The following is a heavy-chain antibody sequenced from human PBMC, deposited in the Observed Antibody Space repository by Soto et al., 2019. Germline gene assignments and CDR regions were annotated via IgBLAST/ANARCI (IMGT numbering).Heavy chain of an antibody. Sequence: QITLKESGPTLVKPTQTLTLTCTFSGFSLSTSGVGVGWIRQPPGKALEWLALIYWNDDKHYSRSLKSRPTTXKXXSRSRAVLAMTNMDPGDTAACCSAYSSLAYDACHVWGHGTIVTVSS. CDR3: AYSSLAYDACHV. D-gene: IGHD3-16*01. CDR2: IYWNDDK. CDR1: GFSLSTSGVG. J-gene: IGHJ3*01. V-gene: IGHV2-5*01.